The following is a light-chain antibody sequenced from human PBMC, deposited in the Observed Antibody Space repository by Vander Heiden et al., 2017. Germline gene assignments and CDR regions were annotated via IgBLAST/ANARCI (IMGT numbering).Light chain of an antibody. CDR2: GAS. J-gene: IGKJ1*01. CDR1: QRISGTY. V-gene: IGKV3-20*01. CDR3: HQDGSSPQT. Sequence: EIVLTQSPGTLSLSPGEKATLSCRASQRISGTYLAWYQQKPGQAPRLVIYGASNRATGIPDRFSVSGSGTDFILTIDRLEPEDFAVYLCHQDGSSPQTFGQGTRVEIK.